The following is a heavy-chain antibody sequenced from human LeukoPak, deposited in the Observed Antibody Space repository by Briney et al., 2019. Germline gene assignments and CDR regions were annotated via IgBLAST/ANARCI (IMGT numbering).Heavy chain of an antibody. CDR1: GFTFTNYR. J-gene: IGHJ3*02. CDR3: ARENGDYADAFDI. Sequence: GGSLRLSCAASGFTFTNYRMTWVRQAPGKGLEWISCISSTSGYIFYAASAQGRFTISRDNAKSPLYLRMNSMRAEDTAVYYCARENGDYADAFDIWGQGTMVTVSS. CDR2: ISSTSGYI. V-gene: IGHV3-21*01. D-gene: IGHD4-17*01.